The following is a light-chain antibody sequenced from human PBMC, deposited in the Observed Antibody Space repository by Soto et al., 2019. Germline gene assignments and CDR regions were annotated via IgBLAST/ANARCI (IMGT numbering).Light chain of an antibody. CDR1: SSNIGSET. CDR2: ANN. V-gene: IGLV1-44*01. J-gene: IGLJ3*02. CDR3: AAWDDSLKGWV. Sequence: QSVLTQPPSASGTPGQRVTISCSGSSSNIGSETVNWYQQVPGTAPKLLIYANNQRPSGVPDRFSVSKSGTSAFLAIGGLQSEDEADYYCAAWDDSLKGWVFGGGTKLTVL.